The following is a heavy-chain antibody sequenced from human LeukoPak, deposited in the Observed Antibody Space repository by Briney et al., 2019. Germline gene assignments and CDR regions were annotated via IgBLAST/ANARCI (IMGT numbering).Heavy chain of an antibody. J-gene: IGHJ6*02. D-gene: IGHD3-9*01. Sequence: GGSLRLSCAASGFTFSSYAMSWARQAPGKGKEWVSSSSSSSSYIYYADSVKGRFNISRDNAKNSLYLQMNSLRAEDTAVYYCARAYYDILTNYYGMDVWGQGTTVTVSS. CDR3: ARAYYDILTNYYGMDV. CDR1: GFTFSSYA. V-gene: IGHV3-21*01. CDR2: SSSSSSYI.